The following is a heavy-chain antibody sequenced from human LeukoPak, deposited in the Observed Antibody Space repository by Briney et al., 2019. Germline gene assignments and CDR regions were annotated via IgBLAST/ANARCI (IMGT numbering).Heavy chain of an antibody. CDR1: GGSFSGYY. CDR3: ARDGYGDYVG. D-gene: IGHD4-17*01. V-gene: IGHV4-34*01. CDR2: INHSGST. J-gene: IGHJ4*02. Sequence: SSETLSLTCAVYGGSFSGYYWSWIRQPPGKGLEWIGEINHSGSTNYNPSLKSRVTISVDTSKNQFSLKLSSVTAADTAVYYCARDGYGDYVGWGQGTLVTVSS.